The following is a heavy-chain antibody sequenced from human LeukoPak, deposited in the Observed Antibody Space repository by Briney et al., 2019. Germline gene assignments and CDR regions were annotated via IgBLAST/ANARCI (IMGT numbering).Heavy chain of an antibody. CDR1: GFTFSSYA. Sequence: GGSLRLSCAASGFTFSSYAMSWVRQAPGKGLEWVSVISGSGGSTYYADSVKGRFTISRDNSKNTLYLQINSLRAEDTAIYYCAKALGYCSSTSCRYFFDYWGQGTLVTVSS. J-gene: IGHJ4*02. D-gene: IGHD2-2*01. CDR2: ISGSGGST. V-gene: IGHV3-23*01. CDR3: AKALGYCSSTSCRYFFDY.